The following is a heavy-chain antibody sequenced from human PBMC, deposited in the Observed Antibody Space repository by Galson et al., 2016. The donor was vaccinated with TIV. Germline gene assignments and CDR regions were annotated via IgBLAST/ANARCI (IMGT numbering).Heavy chain of an antibody. CDR2: ISRTSGTI. D-gene: IGHD1-1*01. CDR1: SFTLSSYS. CDR3: ARDLLEIPGEGYLDS. V-gene: IGHV3-48*04. Sequence: SLRLSCAASSFTLSSYSMNWVRQAPGKGLEWLAYISRTSGTIYYADPVKGRFTISRDNAENSLFLQMNSLRVEDTAIYYCARDLLEIPGEGYLDSWGQGTLVTVSS. J-gene: IGHJ4*02.